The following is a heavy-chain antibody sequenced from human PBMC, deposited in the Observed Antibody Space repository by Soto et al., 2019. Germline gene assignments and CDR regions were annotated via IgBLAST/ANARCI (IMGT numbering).Heavy chain of an antibody. J-gene: IGHJ6*03. CDR3: ARDLSWGSNWYYYMDV. D-gene: IGHD7-27*01. CDR2: ISSSSRVI. V-gene: IGHV3-48*01. CDR1: GFILSDCA. Sequence: EVQLVESGGGLVQPGGSLRLSCATSGFILSDCAMNWVRQAPGKGLEWVSYISSSSRVIDYAASVKGRFTVSRDNARNSLYLQMNSLRAEDTAVYYCARDLSWGSNWYYYMDVWGKGTTVTVSS.